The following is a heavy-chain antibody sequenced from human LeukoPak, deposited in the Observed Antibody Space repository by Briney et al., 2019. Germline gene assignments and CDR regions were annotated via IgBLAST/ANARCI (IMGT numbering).Heavy chain of an antibody. CDR2: IYYSGST. CDR3: ARLGSTFDI. D-gene: IGHD2-2*01. CDR1: GGSISSGDYY. Sequence: PSQTLSLTCTVSGGSISSGDYYWSSIRQPPGKGLEWIGYIYYSGSTNYNPSLKSRVTISVDTSKNQFSLKLSSVTAADTAVYYCARLGSTFDIWGQGTMVTVSS. V-gene: IGHV4-30-4*01. J-gene: IGHJ3*02.